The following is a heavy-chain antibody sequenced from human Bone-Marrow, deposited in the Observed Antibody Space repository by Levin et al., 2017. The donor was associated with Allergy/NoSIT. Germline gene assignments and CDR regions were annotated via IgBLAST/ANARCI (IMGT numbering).Heavy chain of an antibody. CDR2: IYHSGST. V-gene: IGHV4-38-2*01. Sequence: SETLSLTCAVSGYSISSGYYWGWIRQPPGKGLEWIGSIYHSGSTYYNPSLKSRVTISVDTSKNQFSLKLSSVTAADTAVYYCARAPDRIQLWLQEGSTNWFDPWGQGTLVTVSS. J-gene: IGHJ5*02. CDR1: GYSISSGYY. CDR3: ARAPDRIQLWLQEGSTNWFDP. D-gene: IGHD5-18*01.